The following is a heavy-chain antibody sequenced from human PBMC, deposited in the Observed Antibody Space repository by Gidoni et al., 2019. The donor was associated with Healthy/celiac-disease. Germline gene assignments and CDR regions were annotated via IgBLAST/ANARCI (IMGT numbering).Heavy chain of an antibody. J-gene: IGHJ6*02. Sequence: VQLFESVGGLVQPGWSLRLSCSSSGFTFLSYAMIWVRQAPGKGLEWVSAISGSGGSKYYADSVKGRFTISRDNSKNTLYRQMNSLRAEDTAVYYCAKGSSSYYYYGMDVWGQGTTVTVSS. D-gene: IGHD6-13*01. CDR2: ISGSGGSK. V-gene: IGHV3-23*01. CDR3: AKGSSSYYYYGMDV. CDR1: GFTFLSYA.